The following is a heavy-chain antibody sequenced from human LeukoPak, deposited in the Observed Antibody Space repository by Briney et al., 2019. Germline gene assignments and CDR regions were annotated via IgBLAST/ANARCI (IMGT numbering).Heavy chain of an antibody. J-gene: IGHJ5*02. CDR2: IYYSGST. V-gene: IGHV4-59*01. CDR3: ARYGEYCSSTSCYGSAWFDP. D-gene: IGHD2-2*01. CDR1: GGSISNYY. Sequence: SETLSLTCTVSGGSISNYYGSWIRQPPGKGLEWIGYIYYSGSTNYNPSLKSRVTISVDTSKNQFSLKLSSVTAADTAVYYCARYGEYCSSTSCYGSAWFDPWGQGTLVTVSS.